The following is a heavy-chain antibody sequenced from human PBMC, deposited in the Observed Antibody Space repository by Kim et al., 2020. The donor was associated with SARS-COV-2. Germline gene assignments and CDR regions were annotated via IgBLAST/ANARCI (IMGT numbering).Heavy chain of an antibody. Sequence: GGSLRLSCAASGFTFSNAWMSWVRQAPGKGLEWVGRIKSKTDGGTTDYAAPVKGRFTISRDDSKNTLYLQMNSLKTEDTAVYYCTTVWGLLWFGEFVDVWGQGTTVTVSS. CDR3: TTVWGLLWFGEFVDV. V-gene: IGHV3-15*01. J-gene: IGHJ6*02. CDR2: IKSKTDGGTT. CDR1: GFTFSNAW. D-gene: IGHD3-10*01.